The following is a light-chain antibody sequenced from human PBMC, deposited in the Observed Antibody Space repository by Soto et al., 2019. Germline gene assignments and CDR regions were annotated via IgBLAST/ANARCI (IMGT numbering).Light chain of an antibody. J-gene: IGLJ1*01. V-gene: IGLV2-14*03. CDR1: SSDIGGFKY. CDR2: DVS. CDR3: SSYTSSSTLEGV. Sequence: QSVLTQPASVSGSPGQSITISCTGTSSDIGGFKYVSWYQQHPGKSPKLIIYDVSNRPSGVSDRFSGSKSGNTASLTISGLQAEDEADYFCSSYTSSSTLEGVFGTGTKVTVL.